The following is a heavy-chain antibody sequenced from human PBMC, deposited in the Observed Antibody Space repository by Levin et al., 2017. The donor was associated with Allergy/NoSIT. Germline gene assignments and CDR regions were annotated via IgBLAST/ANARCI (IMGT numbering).Heavy chain of an antibody. J-gene: IGHJ3*02. V-gene: IGHV5-10-1*01. Sequence: GESLKISCKGSGYSFTSYWISWVRQMPGKGLEWMGRIDPSDSYTNYSPSFQGHVTISADKSISTAYLQWSSLKASDTAMYYCASGTMTYEVGNDAFDIWGQGTMVTVSS. CDR1: GYSFTSYW. CDR3: ASGTMTYEVGNDAFDI. D-gene: IGHD3-3*01. CDR2: IDPSDSYT.